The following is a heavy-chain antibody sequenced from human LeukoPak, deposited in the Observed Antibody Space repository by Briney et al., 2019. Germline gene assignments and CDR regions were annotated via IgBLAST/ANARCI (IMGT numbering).Heavy chain of an antibody. D-gene: IGHD2-2*01. CDR2: IYYSGTT. J-gene: IGHJ5*02. Sequence: SETLSLTCTVSGGSISSSSYYWGWIRQPPGKGLEWIGSIYYSGTTYYNPSLKSRVTMSVDTSKNQFSLKLSSVTAADTAVYYCARDGDLGYCSSTSCHWFDPWGQGTLVTVSS. V-gene: IGHV4-39*07. CDR3: ARDGDLGYCSSTSCHWFDP. CDR1: GGSISSSSYY.